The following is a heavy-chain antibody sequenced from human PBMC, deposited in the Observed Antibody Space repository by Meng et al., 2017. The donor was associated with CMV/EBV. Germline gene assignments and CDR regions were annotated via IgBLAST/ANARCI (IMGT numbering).Heavy chain of an antibody. CDR3: ARADYVITGSRSNWCFDL. D-gene: IGHD1-7*01. CDR2: IKPNNGGT. V-gene: IGHV1-2*02. CDR1: GYTFNGYY. J-gene: IGHJ2*01. Sequence: QVHRVRSGAEGKKSGALVKHSCKVSGYTFNGYYMHWVRKAPGQGLELMGLIKPNNGGTNYAQKFQGSVTMIRDTSISTDYMELSRLVSDDTAVYYCARADYVITGSRSNWCFDLWGRGTLVTVSS.